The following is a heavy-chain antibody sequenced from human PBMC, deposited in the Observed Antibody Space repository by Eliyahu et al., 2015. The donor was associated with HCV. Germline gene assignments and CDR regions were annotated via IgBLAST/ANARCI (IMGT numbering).Heavy chain of an antibody. J-gene: IGHJ4*02. CDR2: LSGNSNSI. CDR3: AKDATVTAYYFDS. Sequence: VQLVESGGGLVQPGRSLRLSCAASGFPFDDYGMHWVRQAPGKGLGWVSGLSGNSNSIAYADSVKGRFTISRDNAKNSLYLQMNSLRVEDTAFYYCAKDATVTAYYFDSWGQGTLVTVSS. CDR1: GFPFDDYG. V-gene: IGHV3-9*01. D-gene: IGHD2-21*02.